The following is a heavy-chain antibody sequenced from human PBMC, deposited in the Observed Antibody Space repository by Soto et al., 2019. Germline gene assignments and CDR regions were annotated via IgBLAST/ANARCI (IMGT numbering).Heavy chain of an antibody. CDR2: INHSGST. V-gene: IGHV4-34*01. J-gene: IGHJ5*02. D-gene: IGHD2-8*01. Sequence: SETLSLTCAVYGGSFSEYYWSWIRQPPGKGLEWIGEINHSGSTNYNPSLKSRVTISLDTSKKQFSLKLSSVTAADTAVYYCARDLGDGTNGVCYNGWFYPWGKGTLVTVSS. CDR3: ARDLGDGTNGVCYNGWFYP. CDR1: GGSFSEYY.